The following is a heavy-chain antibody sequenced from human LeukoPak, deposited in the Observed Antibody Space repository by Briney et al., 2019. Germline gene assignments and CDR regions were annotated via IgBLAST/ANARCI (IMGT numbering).Heavy chain of an antibody. J-gene: IGHJ4*02. Sequence: GGSLRLSCAASGFTFSSYSMNWVRQAPGKGLEWVSSISSSSSYIYYADSVKGRFTISRDNAKNSLYLQMNSLRAEDTAVYYCARARPLGSYGHNVFDYWGQGTLVTVSS. V-gene: IGHV3-21*01. CDR3: ARARPLGSYGHNVFDY. D-gene: IGHD5-18*01. CDR1: GFTFSSYS. CDR2: ISSSSSYI.